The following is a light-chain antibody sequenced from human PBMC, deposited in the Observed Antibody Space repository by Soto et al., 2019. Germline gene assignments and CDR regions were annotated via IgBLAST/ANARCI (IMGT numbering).Light chain of an antibody. J-gene: IGLJ2*01. CDR2: GDS. CDR1: SSDVGGYNY. Sequence: QSVLTQPASVSGSPGQSITISCTGTSSDVGGYNYVSWYQQHPGKAPKLLVYGDSNRPSGVPDRFSGSKSDTSASLAITGLQAEDEADYYCQSYDSSLSGVIFGGGTKVTVL. CDR3: QSYDSSLSGVI. V-gene: IGLV2-14*03.